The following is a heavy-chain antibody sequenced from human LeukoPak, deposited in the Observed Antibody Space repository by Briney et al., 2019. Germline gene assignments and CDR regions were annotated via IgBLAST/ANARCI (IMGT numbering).Heavy chain of an antibody. CDR2: IYYSGNT. CDR3: ATDARSGSYAFDI. Sequence: PSETLSLTCTVSGVSISSSNSYWGWIRQPPGKGLEWIGSIYYSGNTYYNASLKSQVSISIDTSKNQFSLRLTSVTAADTAVYYCATDARSGSYAFDIWGQGTMVTVSS. J-gene: IGHJ3*02. V-gene: IGHV4-39*02. D-gene: IGHD1-26*01. CDR1: GVSISSSNSY.